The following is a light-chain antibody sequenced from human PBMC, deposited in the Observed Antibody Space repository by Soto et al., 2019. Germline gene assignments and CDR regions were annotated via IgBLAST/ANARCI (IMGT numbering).Light chain of an antibody. J-gene: IGLJ3*02. Sequence: QSALTQPASVSGSPGQSITISCTGTSSDVGGYNYVSWYQQHPGKAPKLMIYEVSNRPPGVSTRFSGSKSGNTASLTISGVQADDEADYYCSSYTTSSTHGVFGGGTKLTVL. V-gene: IGLV2-14*01. CDR3: SSYTTSSTHGV. CDR1: SSDVGGYNY. CDR2: EVS.